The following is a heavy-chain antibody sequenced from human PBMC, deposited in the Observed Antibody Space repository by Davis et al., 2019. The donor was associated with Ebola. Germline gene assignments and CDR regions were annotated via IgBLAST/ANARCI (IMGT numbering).Heavy chain of an antibody. CDR3: ARDLMGPSYSYMDV. CDR2: ISGSGGST. V-gene: IGHV3-23*01. J-gene: IGHJ6*03. Sequence: GESLKISCAASGFIFSSYAMNWVRQAPGKGLEWVSAISGSGGSTYYADSVKGRFTISRDDSKNTLYLQMNSLRAEDTAVYYCARDLMGPSYSYMDVWGKGTTVTVSS. D-gene: IGHD2-8*01. CDR1: GFIFSSYA.